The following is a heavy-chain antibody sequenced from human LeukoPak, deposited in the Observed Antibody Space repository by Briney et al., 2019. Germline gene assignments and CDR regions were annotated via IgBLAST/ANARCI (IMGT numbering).Heavy chain of an antibody. CDR3: ARDRPDYGSGSPTIGFDY. J-gene: IGHJ4*02. V-gene: IGHV1-46*01. D-gene: IGHD3-10*01. Sequence: ASVKVSCKASGYTFTSYYMHWVRQAPGQGLEWMGITNPSGGSTSYAQKFQGRVTMTRDTSTSTVYMELSSLRSEDTAVYYCARDRPDYGSGSPTIGFDYWGQGTLVTVSS. CDR1: GYTFTSYY. CDR2: TNPSGGST.